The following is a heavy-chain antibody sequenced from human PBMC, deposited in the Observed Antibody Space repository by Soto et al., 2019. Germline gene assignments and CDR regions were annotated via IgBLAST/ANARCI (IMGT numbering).Heavy chain of an antibody. CDR1: GFTFSSYS. V-gene: IGHV3-21*01. J-gene: IGHJ3*02. CDR3: ARDLGYYDSSGRRSAFDI. D-gene: IGHD3-22*01. CDR2: ISSSSSYI. Sequence: GGSLRLSCPASGFTFSSYSMNWVRQAPGKGLEWVSSISSSSSYIYYADSVKGRFTISRDNAKNSLYLQMNSLRAEDTAVYYCARDLGYYDSSGRRSAFDIWGQGTMVT.